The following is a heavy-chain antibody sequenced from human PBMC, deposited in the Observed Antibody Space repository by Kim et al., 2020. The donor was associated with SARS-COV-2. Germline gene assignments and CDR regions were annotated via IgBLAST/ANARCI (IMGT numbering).Heavy chain of an antibody. D-gene: IGHD2-15*01. CDR3: ARDSVVVVAAAPIYYYYYYMDV. CDR2: INAGNGNT. V-gene: IGHV1-3*01. CDR1: GYTFTSYA. Sequence: ASVKVSCKASGYTFTSYAMHWVRQAPGQRLEWMGWINAGNGNTKYSQKFQGRVTITRDTSASTAYMELSSLRSEDTAVYYCARDSVVVVAAAPIYYYYYYMDVWGKGTTVTVSS. J-gene: IGHJ6*03.